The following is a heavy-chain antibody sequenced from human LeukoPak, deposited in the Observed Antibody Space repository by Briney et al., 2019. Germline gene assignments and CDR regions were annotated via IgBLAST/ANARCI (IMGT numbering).Heavy chain of an antibody. CDR2: ISAYNGNT. CDR3: ARDIVVVPAAMVWFDP. V-gene: IGHV1-18*01. Sequence: ASVKVSCKASGYTFTSYGISWVRQAPGQGLEWMGWISAYNGNTNYAQKLQGRVTMTTDTSTSTAYMELSRLRSDDTAVYYCARDIVVVPAAMVWFDPWGQGTLVTVSS. D-gene: IGHD2-2*01. CDR1: GYTFTSYG. J-gene: IGHJ5*02.